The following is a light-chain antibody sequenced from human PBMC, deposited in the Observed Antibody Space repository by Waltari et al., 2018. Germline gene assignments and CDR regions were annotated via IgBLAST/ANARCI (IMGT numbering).Light chain of an antibody. Sequence: SSELAQDPAVSVALGQTVRITCQGDSLRTYYGSWCRQKPGQAPVLVIYVNTNRPSGIPDRFSASSSGNTASLTITGAQAEDEAHYYCTSRDISGDVVFGGGTKLTVL. CDR2: VNT. CDR3: TSRDISGDVV. CDR1: SLRTYY. J-gene: IGLJ2*01. V-gene: IGLV3-19*01.